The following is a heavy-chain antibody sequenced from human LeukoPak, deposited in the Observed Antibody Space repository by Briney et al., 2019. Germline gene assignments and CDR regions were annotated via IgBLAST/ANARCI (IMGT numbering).Heavy chain of an antibody. Sequence: PSETLSLTCAVYGGSFSGYYWSWIRQPPGKGLEWIGEINHSGSTNYNPSLKSRVTISVDTSKNQFSPKLSSVTAADTAVYYCARVSWFRGVNKKYYFDYWGQGTLVTVSS. CDR2: INHSGST. CDR3: ARVSWFRGVNKKYYFDY. CDR1: GGSFSGYY. V-gene: IGHV4-34*01. J-gene: IGHJ4*02. D-gene: IGHD3-10*01.